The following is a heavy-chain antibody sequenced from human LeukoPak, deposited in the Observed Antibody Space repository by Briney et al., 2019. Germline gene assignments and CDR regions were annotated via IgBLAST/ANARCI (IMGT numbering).Heavy chain of an antibody. D-gene: IGHD6-13*01. CDR1: GFTFSSYA. J-gene: IGHJ4*02. Sequence: GGSLRLSCAASGFTFSSYAMTWVRQAPGQGLEWVSSISGSGDTTYHADSVKGQFTISRDNSKNTLYLLMNNLRTEDTAVYYCAKWGGRATDSNTWYGPLDHWGRGTLGTVS. V-gene: IGHV3-23*01. CDR2: ISGSGDTT. CDR3: AKWGGRATDSNTWYGPLDH.